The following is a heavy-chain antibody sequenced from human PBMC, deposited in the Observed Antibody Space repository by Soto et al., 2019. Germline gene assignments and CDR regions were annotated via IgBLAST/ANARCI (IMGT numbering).Heavy chain of an antibody. CDR2: IKQDGGEK. CDR1: GFIFNNYW. D-gene: IGHD3-22*01. CDR3: ARDAHYEESSEYLDY. V-gene: IGHV3-7*01. J-gene: IGHJ4*02. Sequence: EVQLVEAGGGLVQPGGSLRLSCAASGFIFNNYWMTWVRLAPGKGLEWVANIKQDGGEKYYVDSVKDRFTISRENAKNSLYLQMNSLSADDTAVSYCARDAHYEESSEYLDYWGKRTLVNVSS.